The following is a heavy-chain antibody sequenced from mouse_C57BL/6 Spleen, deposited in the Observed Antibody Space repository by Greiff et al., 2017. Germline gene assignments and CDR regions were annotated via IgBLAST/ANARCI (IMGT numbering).Heavy chain of an antibody. CDR2: INPNNGGT. V-gene: IGHV1-26*01. Sequence: VQLQQSGPELVKPGASVKISCKASGYTFTDYYMNWVKQSHGKSLEWIGDINPNNGGTSYNQKFKGKATLTVDKSSSTAYMELRSLTSEDSAVYYCARGGYYGGREVGRPDYWGQGTTLTVSS. D-gene: IGHD1-1*01. J-gene: IGHJ2*01. CDR3: ARGGYYGGREVGRPDY. CDR1: GYTFTDYY.